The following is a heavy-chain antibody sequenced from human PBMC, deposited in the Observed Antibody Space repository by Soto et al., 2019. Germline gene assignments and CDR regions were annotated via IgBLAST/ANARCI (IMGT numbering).Heavy chain of an antibody. D-gene: IGHD2-15*01. Sequence: GWSLRLSCAASGFTFSSYSMNWVRQAPGKGLEWVSSISSSSSYIYYADSVKGRFTISRDNAKNSLYLQMKSLRAEDTAVYYCAKTYQIFHDLAPPGGMDVRDQATS. CDR2: ISSSSSYI. V-gene: IGHV3-21*01. J-gene: IGHJ6*02. CDR1: GFTFSSYS. CDR3: AKTYQIFHDLAPPGGMDV.